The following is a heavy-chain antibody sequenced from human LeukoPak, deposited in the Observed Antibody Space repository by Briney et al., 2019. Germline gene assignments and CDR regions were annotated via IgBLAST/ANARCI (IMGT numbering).Heavy chain of an antibody. V-gene: IGHV1-3*01. D-gene: IGHD2-2*01. CDR3: ASWYCSSTRCYQRVY. J-gene: IGHJ4*02. Sequence: ASVKVSCKAFGYTFTSYAMHWVRQAPGQRLEWMGWINAGNGNTKYSQKFQGRVTITRDTSASTAYMELSSLRSEDTAVYYCASWYCSSTRCYQRVYWGQGTLVTVSS. CDR2: INAGNGNT. CDR1: GYTFTSYA.